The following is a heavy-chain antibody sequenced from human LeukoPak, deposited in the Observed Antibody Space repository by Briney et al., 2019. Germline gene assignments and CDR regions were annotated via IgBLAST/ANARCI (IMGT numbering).Heavy chain of an antibody. V-gene: IGHV4-34*01. CDR2: INHSGST. J-gene: IGHJ4*02. CDR1: GGSFCGYY. CDR3: ARFNLPRSLSFDY. Sequence: SETLSLTCAVYGGSFCGYYWSWIRQPPGKGLEWIGEINHSGSTNYNPSLKSRVTISVDTSKNQFSLKLSSVTAADTAVYYCARFNLPRSLSFDYWGQGTLVTVSS.